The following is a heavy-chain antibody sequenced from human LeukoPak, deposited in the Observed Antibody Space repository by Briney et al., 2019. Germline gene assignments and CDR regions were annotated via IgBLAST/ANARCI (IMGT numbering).Heavy chain of an antibody. Sequence: GGSLRLSCAASGFTFSSYEMNWVRQAPGKGLEWVSYIGSTGRTIYYADSVKGRFTISRDNAKNSLYLQMNSLRAEDTAVYYCAKGSAYADFWGQGTLVTVSS. CDR2: IGSTGRTI. D-gene: IGHD3-3*01. CDR3: AKGSAYADF. CDR1: GFTFSSYE. J-gene: IGHJ4*02. V-gene: IGHV3-48*03.